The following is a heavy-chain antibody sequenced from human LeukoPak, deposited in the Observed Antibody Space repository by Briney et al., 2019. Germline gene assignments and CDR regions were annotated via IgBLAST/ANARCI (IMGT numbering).Heavy chain of an antibody. CDR1: GGSFSGYY. CDR2: TNHSGST. V-gene: IGHV4-34*01. D-gene: IGHD6-13*01. J-gene: IGHJ5*02. CDR3: SREAGIATAIVWFDP. Sequence: SSETLSLTCAVYGGSFSGYYWSWIRQPPGKGLEWIGETNHSGSTNYNPSLKSRVTISVDTSKNQFSLKLSSVTAADTAVYYCSREAGIATAIVWFDPWGQGTLVTVSS.